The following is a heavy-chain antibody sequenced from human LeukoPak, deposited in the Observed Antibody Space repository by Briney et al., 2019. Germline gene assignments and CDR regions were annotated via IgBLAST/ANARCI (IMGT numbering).Heavy chain of an antibody. CDR3: ARAGDSQTYHLDY. D-gene: IGHD3-16*01. J-gene: IGHJ4*02. CDR2: IKSDGSST. V-gene: IGHV3-74*01. Sequence: GGSLRLSCAASGFTFSNYYMHWVRQAPGEGLVWVLRIKSDGSSTTYADSVKGRFTISRDNAKNTLYLQMNSLRAEDTAVYYCARAGDSQTYHLDYWGQGTLVTVSS. CDR1: GFTFSNYY.